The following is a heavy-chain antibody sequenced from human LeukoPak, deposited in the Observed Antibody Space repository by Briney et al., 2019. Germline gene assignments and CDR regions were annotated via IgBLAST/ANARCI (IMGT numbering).Heavy chain of an antibody. Sequence: ASVKVSCKASGFTFTGYYMHWVRQAPGQGLEWMGWINPNSGGTNYAQKFQGRVTMTRDTSISTAYMELSRLRSDDTAVYYCAREKFWFGEFPFDNWGQGTLVSVSS. CDR3: AREKFWFGEFPFDN. CDR2: INPNSGGT. J-gene: IGHJ4*02. CDR1: GFTFTGYY. V-gene: IGHV1-2*02. D-gene: IGHD3-10*01.